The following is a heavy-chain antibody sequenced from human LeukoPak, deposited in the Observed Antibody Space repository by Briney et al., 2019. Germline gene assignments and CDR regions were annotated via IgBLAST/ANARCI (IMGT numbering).Heavy chain of an antibody. Sequence: ASVKVSCKVSGYTLTELSMHWVRQAPGKGLEWMGGFDPEDGETIYAQKFQGRVTMTEDTSTDTAYMELSSLRSEDTAVYYCATADYYGPGSYPRDWGQGTLVTVSS. D-gene: IGHD3-10*01. CDR2: FDPEDGET. V-gene: IGHV1-24*01. CDR3: ATADYYGPGSYPRD. CDR1: GYTLTELS. J-gene: IGHJ4*02.